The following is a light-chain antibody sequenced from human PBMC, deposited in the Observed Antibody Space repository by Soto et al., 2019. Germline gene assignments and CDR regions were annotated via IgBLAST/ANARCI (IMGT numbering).Light chain of an antibody. CDR1: SGHSSYI. CDR3: ETWDSNTRV. Sequence: QSVLTQSSSASASLGSSVKLTCTLSSGHSSYIIAWHQQQPGKAPRYLMKLEGSGSYNKGSGVPDRFSGSSSGADRYLTISRLQFEDEADYYCETWDSNTRVFGGGTKLTVL. V-gene: IGLV4-60*02. CDR2: LEGSGSY. J-gene: IGLJ3*02.